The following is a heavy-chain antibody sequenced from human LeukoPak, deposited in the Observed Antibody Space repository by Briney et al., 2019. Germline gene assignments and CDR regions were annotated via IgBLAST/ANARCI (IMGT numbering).Heavy chain of an antibody. CDR2: INTNTGNP. CDR1: GYTFTSYA. CDR3: ARDAVDTAMVTVVYYYYYMDV. D-gene: IGHD5-18*01. J-gene: IGHJ6*03. Sequence: ASVTVSCKASGYTFTSYAMNWVRQAPGQGLEWMGWINTNTGNPTYAQGFTGRFVFSLDTSVSTAYLQISSLKAEDTAVYYCARDAVDTAMVTVVYYYYYMDVWGKGTTVTVSS. V-gene: IGHV7-4-1*02.